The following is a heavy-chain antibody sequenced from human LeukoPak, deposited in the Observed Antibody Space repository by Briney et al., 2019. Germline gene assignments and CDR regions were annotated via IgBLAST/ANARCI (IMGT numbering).Heavy chain of an antibody. D-gene: IGHD3-3*01. CDR3: ARAPYYDFWSGKGNIAFDI. J-gene: IGHJ3*02. CDR1: GGSISSYY. V-gene: IGHV4-59*01. Sequence: PSETLSLTCTVSGGSISSYYWGWIRQPPGKGLEWIGYIYYSGSTNYNPSLKSRVTISVDTSKNQFSLKLSSMTAADTAVYYCARAPYYDFWSGKGNIAFDIWGQGTMVTVSS. CDR2: IYYSGST.